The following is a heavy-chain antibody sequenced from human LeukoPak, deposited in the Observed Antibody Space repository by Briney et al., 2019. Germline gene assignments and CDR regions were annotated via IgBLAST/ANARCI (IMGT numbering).Heavy chain of an antibody. V-gene: IGHV3-33*01. CDR3: ARDQHDRYFDY. CDR2: IWNDGRNK. CDR1: GFTFSRYG. Sequence: AGGSLRLSCAASGFTFSRYGMHWVRQAPGKGLEGVAVIWNDGRNKYYADSVKGRFTISRDNSKNTLYLQMNSLRTEDTALYNCARDQHDRYFDYWGQGTLVTVSS. J-gene: IGHJ4*02.